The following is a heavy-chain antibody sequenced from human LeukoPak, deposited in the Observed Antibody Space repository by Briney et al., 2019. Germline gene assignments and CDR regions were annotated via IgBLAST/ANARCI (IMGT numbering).Heavy chain of an antibody. V-gene: IGHV4-4*07. J-gene: IGHJ5*02. CDR2: IYTSGST. CDR1: GGSISSYY. D-gene: IGHD2-15*01. CDR3: ARDRDRYCSGGSCTNWFDP. Sequence: SETLSLTCTVSGGSISSYYWSWIRQPAGKGLEWIRRIYTSGSTNYNPSLKSRVTMSVDTSKNQFSLKLSSVTAADTAVYYCARDRDRYCSGGSCTNWFDPWGQGTLVTVSS.